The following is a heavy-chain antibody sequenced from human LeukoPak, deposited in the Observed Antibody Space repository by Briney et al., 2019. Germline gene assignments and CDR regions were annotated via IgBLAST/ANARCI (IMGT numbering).Heavy chain of an antibody. CDR1: GFTFSSYA. CDR2: ISYDGSNK. CDR3: TESYCSGGSCLDYFDY. D-gene: IGHD2-15*01. Sequence: PGRSLRLSCAASGFTFSSYAMHGVRQAPGKGLEWVAVISYDGSNKYYADSVKGRFTISRDNSKNTLYLQMNSLRAEDTAVYYCTESYCSGGSCLDYFDYWGQGTLVTVSS. J-gene: IGHJ4*02. V-gene: IGHV3-30*04.